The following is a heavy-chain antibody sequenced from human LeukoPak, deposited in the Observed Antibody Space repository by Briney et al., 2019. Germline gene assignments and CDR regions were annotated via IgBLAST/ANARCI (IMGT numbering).Heavy chain of an antibody. CDR2: MYHSGST. CDR1: GYSISSAYY. V-gene: IGHV4-38-2*02. D-gene: IGHD7-27*01. CDR3: ARGFRGDNFDY. Sequence: PSETLSLTCSVSGYSISSAYYWGWIRQPPGNGREWIGTMYHSGSTNYNPSLKSRVTISVHTSKNQFSLKLSSVTAADTAVYFCARGFRGDNFDYWGQGTLVTVSS. J-gene: IGHJ4*02.